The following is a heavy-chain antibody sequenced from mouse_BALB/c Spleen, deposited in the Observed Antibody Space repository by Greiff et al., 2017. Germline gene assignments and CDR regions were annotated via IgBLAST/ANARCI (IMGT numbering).Heavy chain of an antibody. V-gene: IGHV1-54*01. CDR2: INPGSGGT. J-gene: IGHJ4*01. CDR3: ARELGRYAMDY. Sequence: VKLQESGAELVRPGTSVKVSCKASGYAFTNYLIEWVKQRPGQGLEWIGVINPGSGGTNYNEKFKGKATLTADKSSSTAYMQLSSLTSDDSAVYFCARELGRYAMDYWGQGTSVTVSS. CDR1: GYAFTNYL. D-gene: IGHD4-1*01.